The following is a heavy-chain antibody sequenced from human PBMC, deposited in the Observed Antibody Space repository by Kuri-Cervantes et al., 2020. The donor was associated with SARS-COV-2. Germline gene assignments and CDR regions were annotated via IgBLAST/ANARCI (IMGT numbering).Heavy chain of an antibody. CDR3: LRLGGHYLDS. Sequence: ESLKISCSVSGGSIGNYYWSWVRQPPGKGLEWMGYVYYCGNTNYNPSLRSRLTVSVDTSSNQFSLKLTSVPAAATAVYYCLRLGGHYLDSWGQGTLVTVSS. CDR1: GGSIGNYY. J-gene: IGHJ4*02. CDR2: VYYCGNT. V-gene: IGHV4-59*01. D-gene: IGHD2-15*01.